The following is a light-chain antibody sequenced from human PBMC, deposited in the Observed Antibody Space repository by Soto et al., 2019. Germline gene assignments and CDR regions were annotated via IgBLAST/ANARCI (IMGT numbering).Light chain of an antibody. Sequence: QSALTQPASVSGSPGQSITISCTGTSSDVGTYNYVSWYQQHADKAPKLVIYEVSNRPSGVSNRFSGSKSGNTASLTISGLQAEDEADYYCSSYISRNTLVIFGGGTKLTVL. CDR1: SSDVGTYNY. J-gene: IGLJ2*01. CDR2: EVS. V-gene: IGLV2-14*01. CDR3: SSYISRNTLVI.